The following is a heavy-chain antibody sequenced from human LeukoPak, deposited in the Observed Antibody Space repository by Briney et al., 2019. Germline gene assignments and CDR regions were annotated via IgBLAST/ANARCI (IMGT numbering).Heavy chain of an antibody. CDR3: ARDDPLDKISSGWGP. Sequence: ASVKVSCKASGFTFTNYNLHWVRQAPGQRLEWMGIINPSGGSTSYAQKFQGRVTMTRDTSTNTVYMELSSLRSEDTAVYYCARDDPLDKISSGWGPWGQGTLVTVSS. V-gene: IGHV1-46*01. J-gene: IGHJ5*02. CDR1: GFTFTNYN. CDR2: INPSGGST. D-gene: IGHD6-19*01.